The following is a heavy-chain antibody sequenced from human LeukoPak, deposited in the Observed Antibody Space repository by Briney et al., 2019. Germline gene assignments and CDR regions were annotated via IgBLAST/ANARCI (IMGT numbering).Heavy chain of an antibody. V-gene: IGHV3-23*01. CDR2: ISSSGGTT. CDR3: AKDIDYGDYVVP. J-gene: IGHJ5*02. D-gene: IGHD4-17*01. Sequence: GGSLRLSCAASGFTFSGYAMSWVRQAPGKGLEWVSVISSSGGTTYYADSVKGRFTISRDNSKNTLYLQMNSLRAEDTAVYYCAKDIDYGDYVVPWGQGTLVTVSS. CDR1: GFTFSGYA.